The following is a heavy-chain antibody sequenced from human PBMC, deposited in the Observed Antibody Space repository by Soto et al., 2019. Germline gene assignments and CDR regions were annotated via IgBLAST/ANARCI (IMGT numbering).Heavy chain of an antibody. V-gene: IGHV3-21*06. CDR3: ARAFAGTASSDY. D-gene: IGHD6-13*01. Sequence: GGSLRLSCSASGFTFSSYNMIWVRQAPGEGLEWISFIHSGSSSIYYAASVQGRFTISRDNAKNSLFLQMNSLRVEDTGVYYCARAFAGTASSDYWGQGALVTV. CDR1: GFTFSSYN. J-gene: IGHJ4*02. CDR2: IHSGSSSI.